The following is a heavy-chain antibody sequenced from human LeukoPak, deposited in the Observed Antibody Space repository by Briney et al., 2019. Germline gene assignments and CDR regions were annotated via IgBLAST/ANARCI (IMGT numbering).Heavy chain of an antibody. D-gene: IGHD6-19*01. CDR2: IYSSGST. J-gene: IGHJ4*02. CDR3: AREGQWLDY. V-gene: IGHV3-66*01. Sequence: GGSLRLSCAASGFTVSSNYMSWVRQAPGKGLEWVSIIYSSGSTYYADSVKGRFTISRDNTKNTLYLQMGSLRAEDMAVYYCAREGQWLDYWGQGTLVTVSS. CDR1: GFTVSSNY.